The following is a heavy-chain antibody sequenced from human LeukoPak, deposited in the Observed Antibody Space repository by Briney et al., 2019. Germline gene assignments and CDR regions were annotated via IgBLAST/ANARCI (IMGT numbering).Heavy chain of an antibody. CDR2: ISGSGSTI. Sequence: GGSLRLSCAASGFTFTDYYMSWIRQAPGKGLEWLSYISGSGSTIFYADSVKGRFTISRDNAKNSLYLEMNSLRAEDTAVYYCARDGGGSMRSYYMDVWGKGTTVTVSS. CDR3: ARDGGGSMRSYYMDV. D-gene: IGHD2-15*01. J-gene: IGHJ6*03. CDR1: GFTFTDYY. V-gene: IGHV3-11*01.